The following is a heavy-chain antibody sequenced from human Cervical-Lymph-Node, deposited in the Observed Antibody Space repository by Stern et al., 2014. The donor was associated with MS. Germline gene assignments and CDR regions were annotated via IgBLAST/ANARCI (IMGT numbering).Heavy chain of an antibody. Sequence: VQLEESGAEVKKPGASVKVSCTASGYTFTGFFLHWVRQAPGQGLEWVGLINPNTGVTKSAQKFQGWFTLTRDTSINTVYMELNRLKSDDTAVFYCARGYPFFDNWGQGTLVTVSS. D-gene: IGHD2-15*01. J-gene: IGHJ4*02. CDR1: GYTFTGFF. V-gene: IGHV1-2*04. CDR3: ARGYPFFDN. CDR2: INPNTGVT.